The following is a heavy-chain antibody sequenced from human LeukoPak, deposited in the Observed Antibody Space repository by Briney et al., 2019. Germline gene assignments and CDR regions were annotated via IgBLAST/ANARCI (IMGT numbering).Heavy chain of an antibody. J-gene: IGHJ5*02. D-gene: IGHD1-26*01. CDR3: ARDLPYGGSTGDNWFDP. CDR2: INPNSGGT. Sequence: ASVKVSCKASGYTFTGYYMHWVRQAPGQGLEWMGWINPNSGGTNYAQKFQGRVTMTRDTSISTAYMELSRLRSDDTAVYYCARDLPYGGSTGDNWFDPWGQGTLVTVSS. CDR1: GYTFTGYY. V-gene: IGHV1-2*02.